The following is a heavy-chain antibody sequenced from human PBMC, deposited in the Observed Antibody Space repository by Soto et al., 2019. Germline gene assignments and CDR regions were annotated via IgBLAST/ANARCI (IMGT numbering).Heavy chain of an antibody. J-gene: IGHJ6*02. CDR2: IYPGDSDT. CDR1: GYSFTGYW. V-gene: IGHV5-51*01. D-gene: IGHD2-2*01. Sequence: ESLKISCKGSGYSFTGYWIGWVRQMPGKGLEWMGIIYPGDSDTRYSPSFQGQVTISADKSISTAYLQWSSLKASDTAMYYCASGCISTSCYDYYVMDVWARGTTVIVSS. CDR3: ASGCISTSCYDYYVMDV.